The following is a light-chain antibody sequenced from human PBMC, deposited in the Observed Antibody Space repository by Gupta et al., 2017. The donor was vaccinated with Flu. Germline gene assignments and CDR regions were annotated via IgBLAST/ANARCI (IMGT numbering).Light chain of an antibody. CDR3: GTWDASLAGGV. J-gene: IGLJ2*01. Sequence: KVTISCSGSSSNIGNDFVSWYQQFPGTAPKLLIYENTKRPSGIPDRFSGSKSGTSATLGITGLQTGDEAEYFCGTWDASLAGGVFGGGTKLTVL. V-gene: IGLV1-51*01. CDR2: ENT. CDR1: SSNIGNDF.